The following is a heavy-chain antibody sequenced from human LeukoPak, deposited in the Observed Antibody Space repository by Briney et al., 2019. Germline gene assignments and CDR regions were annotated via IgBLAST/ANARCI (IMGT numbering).Heavy chain of an antibody. CDR1: GFTVSSNY. J-gene: IGHJ4*02. Sequence: GGSLRLSCAASGFTVSSNYMSWVRQAPGKGLEWASVIYSGGSTCYADSVKGRFTISRDNSKNTLYLQMNSLRAEDTAVYYCARGRYGDYFDYWGQGTLVTVSS. V-gene: IGHV3-66*01. CDR3: ARGRYGDYFDY. D-gene: IGHD4-17*01. CDR2: IYSGGST.